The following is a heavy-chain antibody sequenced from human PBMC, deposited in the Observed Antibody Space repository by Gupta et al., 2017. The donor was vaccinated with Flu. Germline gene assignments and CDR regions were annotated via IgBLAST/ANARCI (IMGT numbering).Heavy chain of an antibody. J-gene: IGHJ3*02. CDR3: ARIRRRIAVAASDAFDM. CDR1: LRSTGMC. V-gene: IGHV2-70*01. Sequence: LRSTGMCVSWIRQPPGKALEWLALIDWEDDKYYSTSLKTRLTISKDTSKNQVVLTMTNMDPVDTATYFCARIRRRIAVAASDAFDMWGQGTMVTVSS. D-gene: IGHD6-19*01. CDR2: IDWEDDK.